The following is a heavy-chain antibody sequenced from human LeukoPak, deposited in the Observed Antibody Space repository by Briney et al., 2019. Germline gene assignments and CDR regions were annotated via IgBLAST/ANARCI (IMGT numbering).Heavy chain of an antibody. Sequence: SQTLSLTCTVSGGSISSGGYYWSWIRQHPGQGLEWIGYIYYSGSTYYNPSLKSRVTISVDTSKNQFSLKLSSVTAADTAVYYCASVAVAGTTTPTYYFDYWGQGTLVTVSS. V-gene: IGHV4-31*03. CDR1: GGSISSGGYY. CDR3: ASVAVAGTTTPTYYFDY. CDR2: IYYSGST. D-gene: IGHD6-19*01. J-gene: IGHJ4*02.